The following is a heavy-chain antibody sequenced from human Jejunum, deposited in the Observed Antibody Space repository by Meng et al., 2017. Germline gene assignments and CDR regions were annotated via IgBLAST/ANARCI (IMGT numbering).Heavy chain of an antibody. CDR2: IFHSGST. Sequence: QGTLKGSGPGLVKPSGTLSLTFAVSGGSITSSNWWSWVRHPPGKGLEWIGEIFHSGSTNYNPPLKSRVTISVDKSKNQFSLKVTSVTAADTATYYCARFDISTAGRGDYWGQGILVTVSS. D-gene: IGHD6-13*01. CDR1: GGSITSSNW. J-gene: IGHJ4*02. V-gene: IGHV4-4*02. CDR3: ARFDISTAGRGDY.